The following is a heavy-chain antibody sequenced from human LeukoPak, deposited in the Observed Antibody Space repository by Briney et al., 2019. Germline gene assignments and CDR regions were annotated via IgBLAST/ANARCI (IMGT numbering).Heavy chain of an antibody. J-gene: IGHJ4*02. D-gene: IGHD1-26*01. Sequence: SETLSLTCTVSGGSISSYHWSWIRQPPGKGLEWIGYIYYSGSTNYNPSLKSRVTISVDTSKNQFSLKLSSVTAADTAVYYCASRGSYGGRGTGGFDYWGQGTLVTVSS. V-gene: IGHV4-59*01. CDR2: IYYSGST. CDR1: GGSISSYH. CDR3: ASRGSYGGRGTGGFDY.